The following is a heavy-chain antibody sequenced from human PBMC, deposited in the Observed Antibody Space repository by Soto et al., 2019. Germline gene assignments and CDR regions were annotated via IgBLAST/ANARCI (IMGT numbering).Heavy chain of an antibody. CDR1: GFTFSSYS. CDR3: ARTRAAGKGRTLFDY. V-gene: IGHV3-21*01. J-gene: IGHJ4*02. Sequence: GGSLRLSCAASGFTFSSYSMNWVRQAPGKGLEWVSSISSSSSYIYYADSVKGRFTISRDNAKNSLYLQMNSLRAEDTAVYYCARTRAAGKGRTLFDYWGQGTLVTVSS. CDR2: ISSSSSYI. D-gene: IGHD6-13*01.